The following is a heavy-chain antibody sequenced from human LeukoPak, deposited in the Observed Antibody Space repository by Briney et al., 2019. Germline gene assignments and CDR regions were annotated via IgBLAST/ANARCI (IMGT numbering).Heavy chain of an antibody. Sequence: GGSLRLSCAASGFTFDDYTMHWVRHAPGKGLGWISLITWDGSRRYYAGSVKGRFTISRDNSKNSLYLQMKSLRTEDTALYYCAKGPTYSRSWYAALDNWGQGTLVTVSS. CDR1: GFTFDDYT. J-gene: IGHJ4*02. CDR2: ITWDGSRR. CDR3: AKGPTYSRSWYAALDN. V-gene: IGHV3-43*01. D-gene: IGHD6-13*01.